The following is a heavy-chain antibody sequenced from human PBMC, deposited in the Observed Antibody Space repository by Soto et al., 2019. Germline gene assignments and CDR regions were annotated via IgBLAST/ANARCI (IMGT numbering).Heavy chain of an antibody. J-gene: IGHJ5*02. Sequence: QVQLVQSGAEVKKPGSSVKVSCKASAGTFSSYTISWVRQAPGQGLEWMGRIIPILGIANYAQKFQGRVTNNADKSTSTAYMEVSSLRSEDTAVYYCARVERLVEGWFDPWGQGTLVTVSS. CDR1: AGTFSSYT. CDR3: ARVERLVEGWFDP. V-gene: IGHV1-69*02. CDR2: IIPILGIA. D-gene: IGHD2-15*01.